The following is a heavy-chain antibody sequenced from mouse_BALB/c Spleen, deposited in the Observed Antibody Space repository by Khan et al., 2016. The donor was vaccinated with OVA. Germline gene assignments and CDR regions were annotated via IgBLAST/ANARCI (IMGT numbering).Heavy chain of an antibody. J-gene: IGHJ4*01. V-gene: IGHV9-3-1*01. Sequence: QIQLVQSGPELKKPGETVKISCKASGYTFTNYGMNWVKQGPRKGLKWMGWINTQTGEPTHNDDFKGRFAFSLETSSSTASLQINNLKNEDTAIYFCARVGYSGTMDYWGQGTSVTVSS. CDR2: INTQTGEP. D-gene: IGHD2-14*01. CDR1: GYTFTNYG. CDR3: ARVGYSGTMDY.